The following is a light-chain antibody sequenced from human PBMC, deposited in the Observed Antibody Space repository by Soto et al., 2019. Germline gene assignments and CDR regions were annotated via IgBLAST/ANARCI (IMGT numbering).Light chain of an antibody. J-gene: IGKJ2*01. Sequence: IALTQSPGTLSLSPGERATLSCRASQRVSSNYVASYQHKPGQAPRLLIHGASIRATGIPDRFSGSGSGTDFTLTISRLEPEDFAVYYCHQYGTLPYAFGHGTKLQIK. V-gene: IGKV3-20*01. CDR3: HQYGTLPYA. CDR1: QRVSSNY. CDR2: GAS.